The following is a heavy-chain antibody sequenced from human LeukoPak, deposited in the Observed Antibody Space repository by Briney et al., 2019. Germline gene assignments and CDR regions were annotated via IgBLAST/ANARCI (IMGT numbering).Heavy chain of an antibody. CDR1: GYTFTGYY. V-gene: IGHV1-2*02. D-gene: IGHD3-16*02. CDR3: ARGEGVNYRYSGFGYFNAVDY. CDR2: INLNSGGT. J-gene: IGHJ4*02. Sequence: GASVKVSCKASGYTFTGYYMHWVRQAPGQELEWMGWINLNSGGTKYAQKFQGRVTMTRDTSISTAYMELSRLRSDDTAVYYCARGEGVNYRYSGFGYFNAVDYWGQGTLVTVSS.